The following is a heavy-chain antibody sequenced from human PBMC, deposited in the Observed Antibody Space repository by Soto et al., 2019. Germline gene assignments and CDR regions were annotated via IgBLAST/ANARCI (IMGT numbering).Heavy chain of an antibody. CDR1: GLSLRTTGVG. V-gene: IGHV2-5*02. CDR2: LYWDDDK. Sequence: QVTLKESGPTLVKPTQTLTLTCTVSGLSLRTTGVGVGWVRQPPGKALEWLALLYWDDDKRYSPSLRSRLTSAKDIPEKQVVLTMTNMDTVDTATYYCVQSRCGGDCREIYSSHAYNGLDVWGQGTTVTVSS. CDR3: VQSRCGGDCREIYSSHAYNGLDV. D-gene: IGHD2-21*02. J-gene: IGHJ6*02.